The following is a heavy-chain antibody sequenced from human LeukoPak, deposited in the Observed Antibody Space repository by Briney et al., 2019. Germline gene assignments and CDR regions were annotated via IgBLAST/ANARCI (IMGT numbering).Heavy chain of an antibody. Sequence: SETLSLTCTVSGGSISSYYWTWSRQPAGKGLEWIGRIHPSGTTNHNPSLKSRVIMSLDMSNNQFSLKVRSVTAADTAVYYCARETEVSGGRSWDFWGQGTLVTVSS. CDR2: IHPSGTT. CDR1: GGSISSYY. V-gene: IGHV4-4*07. J-gene: IGHJ4*02. D-gene: IGHD6-19*01. CDR3: ARETEVSGGRSWDF.